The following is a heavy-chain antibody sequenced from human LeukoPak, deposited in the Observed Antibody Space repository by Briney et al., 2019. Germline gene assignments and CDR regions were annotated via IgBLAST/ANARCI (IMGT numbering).Heavy chain of an antibody. D-gene: IGHD4-17*01. Sequence: GGSLRLSCAPSGFTFSRHGMHWVRQAPGKGLEWVAVMSSDGSKKYYADSVKGRFTISRDNSKNTLYLQMNSLRAEDTAVYYCAKKFTGTTVISGDYFDYWGQGTLVTVSS. J-gene: IGHJ4*02. V-gene: IGHV3-30*18. CDR1: GFTFSRHG. CDR2: MSSDGSKK. CDR3: AKKFTGTTVISGDYFDY.